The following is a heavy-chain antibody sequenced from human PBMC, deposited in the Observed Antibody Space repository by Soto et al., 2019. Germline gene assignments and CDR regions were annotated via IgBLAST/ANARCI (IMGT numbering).Heavy chain of an antibody. CDR2: IWYDGSEK. V-gene: IGHV3-33*01. J-gene: IGHJ4*02. CDR1: GFTFSSYG. CDR3: ARESEDLTSNFDY. Sequence: GGSLRLSCAGTGFTFSSYGIHWVRQAPGKGLEWVAVIWYDGSEKYYADSVKGRFTISRDNAKNSLYLEMNSLRAEDTAVYYCARESEDLTSNFDYWGQGTLVTV.